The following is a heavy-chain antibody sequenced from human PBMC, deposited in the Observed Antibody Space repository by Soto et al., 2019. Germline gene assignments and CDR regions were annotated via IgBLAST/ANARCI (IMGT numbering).Heavy chain of an antibody. Sequence: QVVLLQSGAEVKEPGSSVRVSCQVSGSTFNNFAFSWVRQAPGHGPEWMGGIVVDSNTAEYSQRFQDRVTITADTSTDTLYMELGSLSFEDTAVYYCARAIKRWEVNYYFDFWGQGTLVTVSS. J-gene: IGHJ4*02. CDR3: ARAIKRWEVNYYFDF. D-gene: IGHD1-26*01. CDR1: GSTFNNFA. CDR2: IVVDSNTA. V-gene: IGHV1-69*06.